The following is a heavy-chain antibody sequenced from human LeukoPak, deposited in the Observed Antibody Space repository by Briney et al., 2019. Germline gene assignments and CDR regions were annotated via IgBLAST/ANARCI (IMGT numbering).Heavy chain of an antibody. J-gene: IGHJ6*02. Sequence: PGGSLRLSCAASGNYWMTWVRQAPGKGLEWVANINRDGSERYYVDSVKGRFTISRDDAKSSLYLQMNSLRAEDTAVYYCARRNAMDVWGQGTTVIVFS. CDR1: GNYW. V-gene: IGHV3-7*03. CDR3: ARRNAMDV. CDR2: INRDGSER.